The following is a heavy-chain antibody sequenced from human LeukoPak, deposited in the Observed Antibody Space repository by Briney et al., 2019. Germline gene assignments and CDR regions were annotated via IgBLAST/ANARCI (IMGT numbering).Heavy chain of an antibody. CDR1: GFTFSSYG. CDR3: AKDYYDSSGSPDY. D-gene: IGHD3-22*01. CDR2: MWYDGSNK. J-gene: IGHJ4*02. Sequence: GGSLRLSCAASGFTFSSYGMHWVRQAPGKGLEGVAVMWYDGSNKYYADSVKGRFTISRDNSKNTLYLQMNSLRAEDTAVYYCAKDYYDSSGSPDYWGQGTLVTVSS. V-gene: IGHV3-33*06.